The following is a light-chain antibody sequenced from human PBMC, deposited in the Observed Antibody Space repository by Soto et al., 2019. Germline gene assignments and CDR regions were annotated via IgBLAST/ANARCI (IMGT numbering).Light chain of an antibody. CDR1: QSVSSN. CDR3: QQYNNWPRT. Sequence: EIVMTQSPATLSVSPGERATLSCRASQSVSSNLAWYQQKPGQAPRLLIYGASTRATGIPARFSGSGSGTEFTLTISSLQSEHFAVYYCQQYNNWPRTVXQGTKADSK. V-gene: IGKV3-15*01. CDR2: GAS. J-gene: IGKJ1*01.